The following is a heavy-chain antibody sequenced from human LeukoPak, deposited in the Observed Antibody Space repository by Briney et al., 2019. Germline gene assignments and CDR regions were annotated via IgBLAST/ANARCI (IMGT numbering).Heavy chain of an antibody. J-gene: IGHJ5*02. CDR1: Y. V-gene: IGHV1-2*02. Sequence: YMXXVRQAPXXXXXWMGWINPNSGGTNYAQKFQGRVTMTRDTSISTAYMELSRLRSDDTAVYYCARETRIAARTNWFDPWGQGTLVTVSS. CDR3: ARETRIAARTNWFDP. CDR2: INPNSGGT. D-gene: IGHD6-13*01.